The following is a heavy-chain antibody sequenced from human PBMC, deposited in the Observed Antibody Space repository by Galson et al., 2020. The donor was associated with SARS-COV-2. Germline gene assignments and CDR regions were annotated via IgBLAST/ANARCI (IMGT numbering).Heavy chain of an antibody. CDR3: AKDPVSSGSYSDYFDY. CDR2: ISGSGGST. Sequence: GESLKISCAASGFTFSSYAMSWVRQAPGKGLEWVSAISGSGGSTYYADSVKGRFTISRDNSKNTLYLQMNSLRAEDTAVYYCAKDPVSSGSYSDYFDYWGQGTLVTVSS. CDR1: GFTFSSYA. D-gene: IGHD1-26*01. V-gene: IGHV3-23*01. J-gene: IGHJ4*02.